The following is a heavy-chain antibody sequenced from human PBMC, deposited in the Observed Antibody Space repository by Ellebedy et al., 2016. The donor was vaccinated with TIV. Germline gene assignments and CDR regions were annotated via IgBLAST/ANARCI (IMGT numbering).Heavy chain of an antibody. CDR3: AKDLGSGGIAAAGTFDY. Sequence: PGGSLRLSCAASGFTFSDYYMSWIRQAPGKGLEWVSYISSSSSYTNYADSVKGRFTISRDNAKNTLYLQMNSLRAEDTAVYYCAKDLGSGGIAAAGTFDYWGQGTLVTVSS. D-gene: IGHD6-13*01. V-gene: IGHV3-11*05. J-gene: IGHJ4*02. CDR2: ISSSSSYT. CDR1: GFTFSDYY.